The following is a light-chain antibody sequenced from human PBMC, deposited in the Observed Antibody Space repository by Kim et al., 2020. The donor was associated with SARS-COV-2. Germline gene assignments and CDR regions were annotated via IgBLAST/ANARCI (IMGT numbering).Light chain of an antibody. CDR3: QQSNISLIIT. J-gene: IGKJ5*01. CDR2: YAS. V-gene: IGKV1-16*01. Sequence: DIQMTQSPSSLSASVGDRVTITCRASQDISHYLVWFQQKPGKAPKLLIYYASHLRSGVPSRFSGSGSGTDFTLTISSLQPEDVATYLCQQSNISLIITLCQGARMEIK. CDR1: QDISHY.